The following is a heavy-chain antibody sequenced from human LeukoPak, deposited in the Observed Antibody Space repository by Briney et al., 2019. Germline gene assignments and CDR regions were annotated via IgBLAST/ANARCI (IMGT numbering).Heavy chain of an antibody. CDR1: GFTLSSYA. J-gene: IGHJ4*02. CDR3: AKSPYIASHGDFDY. D-gene: IGHD3-16*01. Sequence: GGSLILSCAASGFTLSSYAMSWVRQAPGKGLEWVSTISRSGDGTWYADSVKRRFAISRDNSKSTLYLQMNSLRAEDTAVYYCAKSPYIASHGDFDYWGQGTLVTVSS. CDR2: ISRSGDGT. V-gene: IGHV3-23*01.